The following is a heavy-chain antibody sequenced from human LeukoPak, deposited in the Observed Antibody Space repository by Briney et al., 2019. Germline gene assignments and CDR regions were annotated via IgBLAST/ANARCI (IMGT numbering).Heavy chain of an antibody. D-gene: IGHD3/OR15-3a*01. V-gene: IGHV4-34*01. CDR3: AKSSGTGLSQY. CDR2: ITQSGST. CDR1: GVSFRAYY. J-gene: IGHJ4*02. Sequence: SETLSLTCAVYGVSFRAYYWTWIRQPPGQGLEWIGEITQSGSTIYNPSLKSRVTMSVDTSKNHSSLNLTSVTAADTALYYCAKSSGTGLSQYWGQGTLVTVSS.